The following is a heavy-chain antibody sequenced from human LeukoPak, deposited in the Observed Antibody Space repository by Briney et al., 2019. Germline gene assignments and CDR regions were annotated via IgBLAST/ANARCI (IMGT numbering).Heavy chain of an antibody. V-gene: IGHV4-59*01. D-gene: IGHD6-19*01. Sequence: HSETLSLTCAFYGASFSGYYWRWIRQPPGKGLQWIGCAYYTGSTNFNPSLKSRVTISLDTSKNQFSLKLTSVTAADTAVYYCARDRRYSSGHFDYWGQGTLVTVSS. CDR1: GASFSGYY. J-gene: IGHJ4*02. CDR2: AYYTGST. CDR3: ARDRRYSSGHFDY.